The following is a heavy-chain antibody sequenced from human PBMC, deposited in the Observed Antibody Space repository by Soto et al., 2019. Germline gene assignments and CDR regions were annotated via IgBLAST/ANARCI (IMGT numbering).Heavy chain of an antibody. D-gene: IGHD4-17*01. V-gene: IGHV3-23*01. CDR1: GFTFSSYA. Sequence: EVQLLESGGGLVQPGGSLRLSCAASGFTFSSYAMSWVRQAPGKGLEWVSAISGSGGSTYYADSVKGRFTISRDNSKNTLYLQMNSLRAEDTAVYYCAKTGGDYPDKTEYFQHWGQGTLVTVSS. CDR3: AKTGGDYPDKTEYFQH. J-gene: IGHJ1*01. CDR2: ISGSGGST.